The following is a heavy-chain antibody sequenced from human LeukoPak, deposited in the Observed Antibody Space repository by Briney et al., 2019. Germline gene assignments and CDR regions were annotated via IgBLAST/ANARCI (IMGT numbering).Heavy chain of an antibody. V-gene: IGHV1-24*01. CDR3: ATSAASYFFDY. Sequence: ASEKVSCKVSGYTLTELSMHWVRQAPGKGLEWMGGVDPEDGETIYAQKFQGRVTMTEDTSTDTAYMKLSSLRSEDTAVYYCATSAASYFFDYWGQGTLVTVSS. CDR2: VDPEDGET. CDR1: GYTLTELS. D-gene: IGHD1-26*01. J-gene: IGHJ4*02.